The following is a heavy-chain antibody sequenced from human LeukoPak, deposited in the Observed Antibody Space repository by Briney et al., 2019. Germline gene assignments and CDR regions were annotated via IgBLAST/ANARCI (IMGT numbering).Heavy chain of an antibody. D-gene: IGHD3-9*01. CDR1: GFIFRDYG. V-gene: IGHV3-33*01. Sequence: GGSLRLSCSASGFIFRDYGIHWVRQAPGKGLEWVSIVYSDGSNEFYADSVKGRFAVSRDNSKDTVFLQMRSLRAEDTAIYFCARDRAWFLDLWGQGTLVTVS. J-gene: IGHJ5*02. CDR2: VYSDGSNE. CDR3: ARDRAWFLDL.